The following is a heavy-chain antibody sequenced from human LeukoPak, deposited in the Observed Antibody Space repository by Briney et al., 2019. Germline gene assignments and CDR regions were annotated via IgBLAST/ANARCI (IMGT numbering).Heavy chain of an antibody. CDR2: IYTSGST. CDR1: GGSISSGSYY. V-gene: IGHV4-61*02. Sequence: SETLSLTCTVSGGSISSGSYYWGWIRQPAGKGLEWIGRIYTSGSTNYNPSLKSRVTISVDTSKNQFSLKLSSVTAADTAVYYCARDLPTYYYGSGSYYDYWGQGTLVTVSS. J-gene: IGHJ4*02. CDR3: ARDLPTYYYGSGSYYDY. D-gene: IGHD3-10*01.